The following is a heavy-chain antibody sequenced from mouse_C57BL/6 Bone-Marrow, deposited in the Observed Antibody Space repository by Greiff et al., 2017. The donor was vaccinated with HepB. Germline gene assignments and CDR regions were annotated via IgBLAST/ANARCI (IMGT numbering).Heavy chain of an antibody. D-gene: IGHD2-4*01. Sequence: VQLQQSGPELVKPGASVKIPCKASGYTFTDYNMDWVKQSHGKSLEWIGDINPNNGGTIYNQKFKGKATLTVDKSSSTAYMELRSLTSEDTAVYYCARRLSIYYDYLFDYWGQGTTLTVSS. J-gene: IGHJ2*01. CDR1: GYTFTDYN. CDR2: INPNNGGT. V-gene: IGHV1-18*01. CDR3: ARRLSIYYDYLFDY.